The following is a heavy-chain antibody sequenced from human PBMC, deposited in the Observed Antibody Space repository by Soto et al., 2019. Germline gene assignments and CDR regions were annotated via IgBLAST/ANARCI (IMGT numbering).Heavy chain of an antibody. CDR2: LVGSGGGI. D-gene: IGHD2-8*01. CDR3: AKDLIAGNGVWEAFDM. V-gene: IGHV3-23*01. CDR1: GFSFSAYA. Sequence: GESLRLSCAASGFSFSAYAMSWVRQAPGKGLQWVSGLVGSGGGIQYADSVRGRFTVSRDNSKNTLYLQMNSLRAEDTAVYYCAKDLIAGNGVWEAFDMWGQGTEVTVSS. J-gene: IGHJ3*02.